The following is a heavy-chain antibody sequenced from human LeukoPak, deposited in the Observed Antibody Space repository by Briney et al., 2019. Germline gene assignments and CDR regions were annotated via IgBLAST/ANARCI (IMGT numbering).Heavy chain of an antibody. CDR1: GYTFTSYG. CDR3: ARVGDCSSTSCYHYFDY. Sequence: ASVKVSCKASGYTFTSYGISWVRQAPGQGLEWMGWISAYNGNTNYAQKLQGRVTMTTDTSTSTAYMELRSLRSDDTAVYYCARVGDCSSTSCYHYFDYWGQETLVTVSS. CDR2: ISAYNGNT. V-gene: IGHV1-18*01. D-gene: IGHD2-2*01. J-gene: IGHJ4*02.